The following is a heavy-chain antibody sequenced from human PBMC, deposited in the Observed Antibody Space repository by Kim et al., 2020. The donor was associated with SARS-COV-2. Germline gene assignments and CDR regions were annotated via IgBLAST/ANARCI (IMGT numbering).Heavy chain of an antibody. Sequence: ASVKVSCKVSGYTLTELSMHWVRQAPGKGLEWMGGFDPEDGETIYAQKFQGRVTMTEDTSTDTAYMELSSLRSEDTAVYYCAIPPPGPGDYYYMDVWGKGTTVTVSS. V-gene: IGHV1-24*01. J-gene: IGHJ6*03. CDR2: FDPEDGET. CDR1: GYTLTELS. CDR3: AIPPPGPGDYYYMDV.